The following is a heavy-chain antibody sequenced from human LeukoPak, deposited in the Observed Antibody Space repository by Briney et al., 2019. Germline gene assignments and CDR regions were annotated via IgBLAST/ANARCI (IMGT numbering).Heavy chain of an antibody. CDR2: ISRSGGSI. CDR1: AFTFSSHS. D-gene: IGHD2-2*01. J-gene: IGHJ3*02. Sequence: TGGSLRLSCAASAFTFSSHSMNWVRQAPGKGLEWVSSISRSGGSIYYADSLKGRFTISRDNAKNSLYLQMNSLRAEDTAVYFCARSLKVSAALDVFDIWGQGTMITVSS. CDR3: ARSLKVSAALDVFDI. V-gene: IGHV3-21*01.